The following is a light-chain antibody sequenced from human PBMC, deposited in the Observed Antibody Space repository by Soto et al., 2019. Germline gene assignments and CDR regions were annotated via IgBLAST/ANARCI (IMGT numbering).Light chain of an antibody. J-gene: IGKJ4*01. CDR1: QSVTSN. CDR3: QQYSQWPLT. CDR2: GAS. V-gene: IGKV3-15*01. Sequence: EIGMTVSPAGESGSTGERATLSCRASQSVTSNLAWYQHKPGQAPRLRMYGASPRATGIPARFGGSGSATEFTLTISSLQSEDFAVYYCQQYSQWPLTFCGGTNVDIK.